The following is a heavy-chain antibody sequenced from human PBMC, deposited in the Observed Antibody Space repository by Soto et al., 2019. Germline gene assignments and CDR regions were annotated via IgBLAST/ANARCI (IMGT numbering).Heavy chain of an antibody. D-gene: IGHD1-26*01. J-gene: IGHJ5*02. Sequence: ASVKVSCKASGYTFSSYAISWVRQAPGQGLEWMGWISSYNGDTNYAHKFQDRVTLTTDTSTTTSYMELRSLRSDDTAVYYCARQWELLLLDPWGQGSLVTVSS. CDR1: GYTFSSYA. CDR3: ARQWELLLLDP. V-gene: IGHV1-18*01. CDR2: ISSYNGDT.